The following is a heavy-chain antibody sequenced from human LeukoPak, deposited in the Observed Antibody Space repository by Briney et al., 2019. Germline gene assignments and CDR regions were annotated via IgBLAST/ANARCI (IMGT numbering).Heavy chain of an antibody. V-gene: IGHV4-34*01. CDR1: GGSLSDQY. J-gene: IGHJ4*02. D-gene: IGHD4-17*01. CDR3: ARGRTVFDY. Sequence: SETLSLTCAVYGGSLSDQYWSWIRQPPGKGLEWIGEVNHSGSTKYNPSLKSRVTISVDTSKNQFSLNLGSVTAADTAVYYCARGRTVFDYWGREPWSPSPQ. CDR2: VNHSGST.